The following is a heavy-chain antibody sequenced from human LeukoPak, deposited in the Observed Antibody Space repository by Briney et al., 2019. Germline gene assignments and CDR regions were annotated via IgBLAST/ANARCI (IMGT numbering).Heavy chain of an antibody. D-gene: IGHD6-13*01. CDR3: ARAGKRYSNDLNWFDP. V-gene: IGHV4-31*03. CDR1: GGSISSGGYY. CDR2: IYYSGST. Sequence: MPSETLSLTCTVSGGSISSGGYYWSWIRQHRGKGLEWIGYIYYSGSTYYNPSLKSRVTISVDTSKNQFSLKLSSVTAADTAVYYCARAGKRYSNDLNWFDPWGQGTLVTVSS. J-gene: IGHJ5*02.